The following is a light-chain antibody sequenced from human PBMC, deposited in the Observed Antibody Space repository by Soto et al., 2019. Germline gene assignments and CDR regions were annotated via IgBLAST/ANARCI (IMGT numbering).Light chain of an antibody. Sequence: EIVLTQSPGTLSLSPGERATLSCRASQSVTSTFLAWYQQKRGQAPRLGIHGASRRATGIPDRFSGSGSGTDFTLTISRLEPEDFAVYYCQHYGGSLYTFGQGTKLEI. CDR3: QHYGGSLYT. CDR1: QSVTSTF. CDR2: GAS. J-gene: IGKJ2*01. V-gene: IGKV3-20*01.